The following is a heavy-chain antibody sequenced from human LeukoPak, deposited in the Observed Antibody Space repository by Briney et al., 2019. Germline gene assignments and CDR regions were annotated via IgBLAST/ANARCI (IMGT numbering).Heavy chain of an antibody. V-gene: IGHV3-23*01. CDR1: GFTFSSYG. D-gene: IGHD3-22*01. CDR3: AKTSNSYYYDSSGYYGDAFDI. CDR2: ISGSGGST. J-gene: IGHJ3*02. Sequence: GGSLRLSCAASGFTFSSYGMSWVRQAPGKGLEWGSAISGSGGSTYYADSVKGRFTISRDNSKNTLYLQMNSLRAEDTAVYYCAKTSNSYYYDSSGYYGDAFDIWGQGTMVTVSS.